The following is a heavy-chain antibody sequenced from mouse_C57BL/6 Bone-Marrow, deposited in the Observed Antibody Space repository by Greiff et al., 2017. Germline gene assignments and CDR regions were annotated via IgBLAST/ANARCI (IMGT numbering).Heavy chain of an antibody. Sequence: QVHVKQSGAELVRPGTSVKMSCKASGYTFTNYWIGWAKQRPGHGLEWIGAIYPGGGYTNYNEKFKGKATLTADKSSSTAYMQFSSLTSEDSAIYYCASYYDGCFDYWGQGTTLTVSS. CDR2: IYPGGGYT. D-gene: IGHD1-1*01. CDR3: ASYYDGCFDY. J-gene: IGHJ2*01. CDR1: GYTFTNYW. V-gene: IGHV1-63*01.